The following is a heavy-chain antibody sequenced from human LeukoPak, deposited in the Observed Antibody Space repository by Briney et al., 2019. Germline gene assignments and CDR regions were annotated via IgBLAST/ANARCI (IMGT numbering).Heavy chain of an antibody. J-gene: IGHJ4*02. CDR2: INHSGST. Sequence: ETLSLTCAVYGGPFSGYYWSWIRQPPGKGLEWIGEINHSGSTNYNPSLKSRVTISVDTSKNQFSLKLSSVTAADTAVYYCARATSSIAARNFDYWGQGTLVTVSS. CDR3: ARATSSIAARNFDY. CDR1: GGPFSGYY. D-gene: IGHD6-6*01. V-gene: IGHV4-34*01.